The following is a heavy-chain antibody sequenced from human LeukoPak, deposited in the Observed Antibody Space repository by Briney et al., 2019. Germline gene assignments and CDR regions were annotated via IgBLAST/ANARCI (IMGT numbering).Heavy chain of an antibody. Sequence: SETPSLTCSVSNGAVKNYYWTWIRQPPGQGLEWIGNFLYSGTTTYRASLDSRLIISVDNSKNTVSLRLFSVTAADTAVYYCATLVYSGSRYHFDTWGQGTLVTVSS. V-gene: IGHV4-59*02. CDR3: ATLVYSGSRYHFDT. CDR1: NGAVKNYY. CDR2: FLYSGTT. D-gene: IGHD1-26*01. J-gene: IGHJ4*02.